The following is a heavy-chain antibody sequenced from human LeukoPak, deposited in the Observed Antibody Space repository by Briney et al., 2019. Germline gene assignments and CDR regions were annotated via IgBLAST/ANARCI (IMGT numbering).Heavy chain of an antibody. J-gene: IGHJ6*03. D-gene: IGHD6-13*01. CDR3: ARGEAAAGYYYMDV. CDR1: GYTFTNYD. V-gene: IGHV1-8*01. CDR2: MNPNSGNT. Sequence: SVKVSCKASGYTFTNYDINWVRQATGQGLEWMGWMNPNSGNTGYAQKFQGRVTMTRNTSISTAYMELSSLRSEDTAVYYCARGEAAAGYYYMDVWGKGTTVTVSS.